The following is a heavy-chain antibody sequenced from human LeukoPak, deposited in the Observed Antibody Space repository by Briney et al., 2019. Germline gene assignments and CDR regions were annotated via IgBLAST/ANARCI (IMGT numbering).Heavy chain of an antibody. V-gene: IGHV4-59*01. J-gene: IGHJ4*02. D-gene: IGHD3-10*01. CDR2: VYNSGST. CDR1: GGSISIYY. CDR3: VRDRELNY. Sequence: SETLSLTCTVSGGSISIYYWSWVRQPPGKGLEWLGYVYNSGSTSYNPSLKSRVTISSDTTKNQFSLKLTSVTAADTAVYYCVRDRELNYWGQGTLVTVSS.